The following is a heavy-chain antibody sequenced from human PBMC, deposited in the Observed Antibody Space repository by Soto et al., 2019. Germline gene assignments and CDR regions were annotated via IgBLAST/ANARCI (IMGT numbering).Heavy chain of an antibody. CDR3: ARGSAGDY. CDR1: GLTFSNYW. J-gene: IGHJ4*02. Sequence: EVQLVESGGGLVQPGGSLRLSCAASGLTFSNYWMSWVRQAPGKGLEWVANIKQDGSEKYYVDSVKGRFTISRDNAKNSLNLQINSLRAEDTAVYYCARGSAGDYWGQGTLVTVSS. V-gene: IGHV3-7*01. D-gene: IGHD3-10*01. CDR2: IKQDGSEK.